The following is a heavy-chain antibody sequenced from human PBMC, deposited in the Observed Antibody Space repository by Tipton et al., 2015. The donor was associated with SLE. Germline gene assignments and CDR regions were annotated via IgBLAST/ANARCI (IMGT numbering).Heavy chain of an antibody. CDR3: ARDWGVLPDVFDI. J-gene: IGHJ3*02. CDR2: IYYSGST. Sequence: TLSLTCTVSGGSISSYYWSWIRQPPGKGLEWMGYIYYSGSTNYNPSLKSRVTISVDTSKNQFSLKLSSVTAADTAVHYCARDWGVLPDVFDIWGPVTMVTVSS. V-gene: IGHV4-59*01. D-gene: IGHD2-8*01. CDR1: GGSISSYY.